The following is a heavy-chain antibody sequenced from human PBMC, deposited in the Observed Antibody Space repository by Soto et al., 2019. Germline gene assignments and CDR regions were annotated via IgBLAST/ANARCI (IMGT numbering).Heavy chain of an antibody. CDR2: ISYTGDT. CDR1: GDSVSSDNYF. Sequence: SETLSLTCTVSGDSVSSDNYFWTWIRQPPGKGLEWIAYISYTGDTNYNPSLKSRVTISVEPSTNQFSLKLTSVTAADTAVYFCARIVVGVTAGYWGQGTLVTVSS. D-gene: IGHD1-26*01. CDR3: ARIVVGVTAGY. J-gene: IGHJ4*02. V-gene: IGHV4-61*01.